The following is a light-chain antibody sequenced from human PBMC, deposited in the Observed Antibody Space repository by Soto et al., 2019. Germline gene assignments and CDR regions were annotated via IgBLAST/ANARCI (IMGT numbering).Light chain of an antibody. CDR3: HQYGNLPYT. CDR2: DAS. Sequence: DIQTTQSPSSLSASVGDRVTITCQASQDISNYLNWYQQKPGKAPKLLIYDASNLETGVPSRFSGSGSGTDFTISISSLQPEDIATYYCHQYGNLPYTFGQGTKLEIK. V-gene: IGKV1-33*01. J-gene: IGKJ2*01. CDR1: QDISNY.